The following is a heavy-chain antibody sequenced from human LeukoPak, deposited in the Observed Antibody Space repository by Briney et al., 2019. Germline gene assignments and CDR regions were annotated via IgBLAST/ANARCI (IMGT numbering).Heavy chain of an antibody. V-gene: IGHV3-30*18. D-gene: IGHD2-21*02. CDR1: GFIFSTYD. Sequence: GGSLRLSCAASGFIFSTYDMHWVRQAPGKGLEWVAGIPYDGRHIYYAESVKGRFTISRDNSKNTLYLQMNSLGPEDTAVYYCANGRFAETAEFDYWGQGTLVTVSS. J-gene: IGHJ4*02. CDR2: IPYDGRHI. CDR3: ANGRFAETAEFDY.